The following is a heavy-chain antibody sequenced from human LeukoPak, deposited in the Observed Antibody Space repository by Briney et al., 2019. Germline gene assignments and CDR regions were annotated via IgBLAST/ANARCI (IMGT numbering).Heavy chain of an antibody. J-gene: IGHJ4*02. V-gene: IGHV3-21*01. CDR1: GFTFSNYG. CDR3: AKDLYDSSGPSLPDY. D-gene: IGHD3-22*01. Sequence: GGSLRLSCAASGFTFSNYGMNWVRQAPGKGLEWISSITTAGTFKYYADSLRGRFTISRDNAKNSLFLQMDGLRAEDTAVYYCAKDLYDSSGPSLPDYWGQGTLVTVSS. CDR2: ITTAGTFK.